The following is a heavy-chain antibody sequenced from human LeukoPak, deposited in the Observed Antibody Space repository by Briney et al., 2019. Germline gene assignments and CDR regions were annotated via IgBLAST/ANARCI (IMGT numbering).Heavy chain of an antibody. CDR2: INSDGSST. D-gene: IGHD2-15*01. V-gene: IGHV3-74*01. CDR1: GFTFSSYW. CDR3: ATDTPRFSLSLMRSASY. J-gene: IGHJ4*02. Sequence: PGGSLRLSCAASGFTFSSYWMHWVRQAPGKGLVWVSRINSDGSSTSYADSVKGRFTISRDNAKNTLYLQMNSLRAEDTAVYYCATDTPRFSLSLMRSASYWGQGTLVTVSS.